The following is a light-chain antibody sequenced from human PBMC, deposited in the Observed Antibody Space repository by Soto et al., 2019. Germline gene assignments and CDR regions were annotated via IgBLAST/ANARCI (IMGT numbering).Light chain of an antibody. CDR2: ESN. J-gene: IGLJ2*01. CDR3: CSYAGSNTPVV. Sequence: QSALTQPASVSGSPGQSITISCTGTSSNVGSYNLVSWYQQHPGKAPKLMIYESNTRPSGVSNRFSGSKSGNTASLTISGLQAEDEADYYSCSYAGSNTPVVFGGGTKLTVL. V-gene: IGLV2-23*01. CDR1: SSNVGSYNL.